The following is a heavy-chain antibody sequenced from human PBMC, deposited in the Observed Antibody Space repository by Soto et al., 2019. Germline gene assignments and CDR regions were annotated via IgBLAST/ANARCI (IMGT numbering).Heavy chain of an antibody. Sequence: LRLSETASGFTWRNSSMSWVRQSPGKGLEWVSGISVSGGSTYYADSVKGRFTVSRDNSKNTVYLQMNSLRAEDTALYFCAKGMYYYDSSGYRLFDYWGQGTLVTVSS. CDR3: AKGMYYYDSSGYRLFDY. V-gene: IGHV3-23*01. CDR2: ISVSGGST. J-gene: IGHJ4*02. D-gene: IGHD3-22*01. CDR1: GFTWRNSS.